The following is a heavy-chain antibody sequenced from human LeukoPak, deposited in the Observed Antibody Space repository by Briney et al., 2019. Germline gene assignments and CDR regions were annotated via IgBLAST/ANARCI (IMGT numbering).Heavy chain of an antibody. CDR1: GGSISSYY. CDR2: IYYTGII. V-gene: IGHV4-59*08. CDR3: ARLYSSGWRSNYYFDY. D-gene: IGHD6-19*01. Sequence: SETLSLTCSVSGGSISSYYWAWIRQPAGKGLEWIGFIYYTGIISHNPSLESRVTMSVETYDNQFSLRLNPVSAADTAVYYCARLYSSGWRSNYYFDYWGQGTLVTVPS. J-gene: IGHJ4*02.